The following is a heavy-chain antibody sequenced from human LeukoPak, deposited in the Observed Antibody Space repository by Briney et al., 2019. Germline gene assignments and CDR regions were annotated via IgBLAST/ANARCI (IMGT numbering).Heavy chain of an antibody. CDR1: GFTFSGYW. CDR2: INQDGSEK. CDR3: ARSNYYTVDV. J-gene: IGHJ6*02. V-gene: IGHV3-7*03. Sequence: PGGSLRLSCAASGFTFSGYWMSWVRQAPGKGLEWVANINQDGSEKYYVDSVKGRFTISRDNAKNSLYLQMNSLRADDTAVYYCARSNYYTVDVWGQGTAVTVSS.